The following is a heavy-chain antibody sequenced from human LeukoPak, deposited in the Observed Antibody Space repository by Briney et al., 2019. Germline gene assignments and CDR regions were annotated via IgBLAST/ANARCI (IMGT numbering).Heavy chain of an antibody. CDR2: IYSAGTS. D-gene: IGHD3-22*01. CDR3: ARVKLYDRRAFDI. V-gene: IGHV3-66*01. CDR1: GFSVSAIY. J-gene: IGHJ3*02. Sequence: GSLRLSCTVSGFSVSAIYSSWVRRVPGKGLQWVSGIYSAGTSFHAESLEGRFTVSRDFSKNTLYLQMNSLRAEDTAVYYCARVKLYDRRAFDIWGQGTMVTVSS.